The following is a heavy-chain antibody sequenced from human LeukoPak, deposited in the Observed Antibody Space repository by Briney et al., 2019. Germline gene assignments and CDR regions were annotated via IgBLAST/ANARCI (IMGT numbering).Heavy chain of an antibody. CDR3: ARDLAPYGGYSIPAY. V-gene: IGHV1-2*02. CDR1: GYTFTGYY. D-gene: IGHD4-23*01. Sequence: GASVKVSCKASGYTFTGYYIHWLRQAPGQGLEWVGWINPDTGDTRFAERFPGRVTLTRDTSPSSVYMELDSLTSDDSAVYFCARDLAPYGGYSIPAYWGQGTLVTVSS. J-gene: IGHJ4*02. CDR2: INPDTGDT.